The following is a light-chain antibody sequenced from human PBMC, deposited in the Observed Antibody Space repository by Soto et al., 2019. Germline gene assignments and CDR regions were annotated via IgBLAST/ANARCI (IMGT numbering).Light chain of an antibody. V-gene: IGKV1-33*01. CDR2: DAS. Sequence: DTQMTQSPSSLSASVGDRVTITCQASQDITNYLSWYQQKPGKAPKLLIYDASTLKPGVPSRFSGRGSGTDFTFTISSPQPEDIATYYCQQFDNLPLTFGGGTKVDIK. CDR3: QQFDNLPLT. CDR1: QDITNY. J-gene: IGKJ4*01.